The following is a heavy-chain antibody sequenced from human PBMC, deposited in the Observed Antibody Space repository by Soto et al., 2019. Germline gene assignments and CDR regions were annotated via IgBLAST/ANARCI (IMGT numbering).Heavy chain of an antibody. V-gene: IGHV3-23*01. CDR2: LSRSGAT. J-gene: IGHJ4*02. CDR1: GFPFSTYT. Sequence: GGSLRLSCAASGFPFSTYTMSWVRQAPGKGLEWVSTLSRSGATYYAESVKGRFTISRDNPKNTLYLQMSSLRAEDTAIYYCTREIWGGPLDYWGQGTLVT. D-gene: IGHD3-16*01. CDR3: TREIWGGPLDY.